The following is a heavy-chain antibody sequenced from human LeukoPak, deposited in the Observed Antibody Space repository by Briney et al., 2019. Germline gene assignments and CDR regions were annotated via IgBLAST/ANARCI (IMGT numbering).Heavy chain of an antibody. J-gene: IGHJ6*03. CDR3: AKDGAGSEPYYYYYMDV. V-gene: IGHV3-23*01. Sequence: GGSLRLSCAPSGFTFSSYAMSWVRQAPGKGLEWVSAISGSGGSTYYADSVKGRFTISRDNSKNTLYLQMNSLRAEDTAVYYCAKDGAGSEPYYYYYMDVWGKGTTVTVSS. D-gene: IGHD3-16*01. CDR1: GFTFSSYA. CDR2: ISGSGGST.